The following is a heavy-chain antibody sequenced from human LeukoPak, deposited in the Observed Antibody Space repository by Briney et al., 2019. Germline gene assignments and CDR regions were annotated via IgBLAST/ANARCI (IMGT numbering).Heavy chain of an antibody. D-gene: IGHD6-6*01. V-gene: IGHV4-30-2*01. CDR3: ARYTASDTWWFDP. CDR2: IYHGGST. Sequence: PSETLSLTCTVSGGSISSGGYYWSWIRQPPGKGLEWIGYIYHGGSTYYNPSLKSRVIILVDRSKNQFSLKLSSLTAADTAVYYCARYTASDTWWFDPWGQGTLVTVSS. J-gene: IGHJ5*02. CDR1: GGSISSGGYY.